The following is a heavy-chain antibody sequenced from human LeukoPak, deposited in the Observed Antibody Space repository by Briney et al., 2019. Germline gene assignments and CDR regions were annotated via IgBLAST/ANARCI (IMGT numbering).Heavy chain of an antibody. J-gene: IGHJ4*02. CDR2: NDTNGNT. CDR1: GGPITSYY. Sequence: PSETLSLTCTVSGGPITSYYWSWLRQPAGKGLEWIGRNDTNGNTNYNPSLKSRVTMSVDTSKNQFSLWLSSVTAADTAVYYCARSPSSGQRYFDDWGQGTLVTVSS. V-gene: IGHV4-4*07. CDR3: ARSPSSGQRYFDD. D-gene: IGHD6-19*01.